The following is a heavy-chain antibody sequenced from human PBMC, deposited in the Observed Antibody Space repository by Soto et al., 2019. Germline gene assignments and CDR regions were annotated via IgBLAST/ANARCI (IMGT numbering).Heavy chain of an antibody. CDR1: GFTFSSYW. V-gene: IGHV3-74*01. CDR2: INSDGSST. CDR3: ARDRGYYDSSGFPDY. D-gene: IGHD3-22*01. J-gene: IGHJ4*02. Sequence: GGSLRLSCAASGFTFSSYWMHWVRQAPGKGLVWVSRINSDGSSTSYADSVKGRFTISRDNAKNTLYLQMNSLRAEDTAVYYCARDRGYYDSSGFPDYWGQGTLVTVSS.